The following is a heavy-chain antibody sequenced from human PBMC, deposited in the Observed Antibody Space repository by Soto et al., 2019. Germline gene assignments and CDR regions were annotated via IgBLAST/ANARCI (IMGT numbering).Heavy chain of an antibody. D-gene: IGHD4-17*01. J-gene: IGHJ6*02. CDR3: ARYYGDSYGMDV. Sequence: SETLSLTCAVSGGSISSGGYSWSWIRQPPGKGLEWIGYIYHIGSTYYNPSLKSRVTISVDRSKNQFSLKLSSVTAADTAVYYCARYYGDSYGMDVWGQGTTVTVSS. CDR2: IYHIGST. CDR1: GGSISSGGYS. V-gene: IGHV4-30-2*01.